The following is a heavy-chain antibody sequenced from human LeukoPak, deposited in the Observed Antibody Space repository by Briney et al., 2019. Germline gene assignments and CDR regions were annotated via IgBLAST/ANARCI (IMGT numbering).Heavy chain of an antibody. CDR3: ARGPRNYDSSGYYYNY. CDR1: GGSFSGYY. D-gene: IGHD3-22*01. CDR2: INHSGST. V-gene: IGHV4-34*01. J-gene: IGHJ4*02. Sequence: SETLSLTCAVYGGSFSGYYWRWIRQPPGKGLEWIGEINHSGSTNYNPSLKRRVTISVDTSKNQFSLKVSSVTAADTAVYYCARGPRNYDSSGYYYNYWGQGTLVTVSS.